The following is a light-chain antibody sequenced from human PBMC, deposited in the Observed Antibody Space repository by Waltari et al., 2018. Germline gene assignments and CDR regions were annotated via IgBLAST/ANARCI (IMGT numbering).Light chain of an antibody. CDR1: RSVSIY. CDR2: ATS. J-gene: IGKJ4*01. V-gene: IGKV1-39*01. Sequence: DIQMTQASSSLSASVGDRVTITCRASRSVSIYLNWYQQKPGKAPNLLIYATSALQTGVPSRFSGSGSGTDFTLTITNLQPEDFGIYYCQQTYDTPLTFGAGTKVQLK. CDR3: QQTYDTPLT.